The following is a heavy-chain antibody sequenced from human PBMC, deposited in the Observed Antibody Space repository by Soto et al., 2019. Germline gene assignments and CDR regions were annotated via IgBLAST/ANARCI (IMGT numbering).Heavy chain of an antibody. D-gene: IGHD6-19*01. V-gene: IGHV3-23*01. CDR2: ISGSGGAT. J-gene: IGHJ5*02. Sequence: PMRDSCGVAEVTSSSFSMHHVRQAPGKGLEWVSGISGSGGATSYADSVKGRFAVSRDNSKNTLYLQMNMDPVDTATYYCAKSGSSGWYGWFDPWGQGTLVSGSS. CDR3: AKSGSSGWYGWFDP. CDR1: EVTSSSFS.